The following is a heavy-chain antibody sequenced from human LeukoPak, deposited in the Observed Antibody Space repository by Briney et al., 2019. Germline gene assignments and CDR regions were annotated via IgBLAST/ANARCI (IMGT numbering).Heavy chain of an antibody. J-gene: IGHJ4*02. CDR2: IYPGDSDT. Sequence: GESLKISCKGSGYSFTTYWIGWVRQLPGKGLEWMGIIYPGDSDTRYSPSFQGQVTISADKSISTAYLQWSSLKASDTAMYYCARARFCSGGSCYAEYWGQGTLVTVSS. CDR3: ARARFCSGGSCYAEY. V-gene: IGHV5-51*01. D-gene: IGHD2-15*01. CDR1: GYSFTTYW.